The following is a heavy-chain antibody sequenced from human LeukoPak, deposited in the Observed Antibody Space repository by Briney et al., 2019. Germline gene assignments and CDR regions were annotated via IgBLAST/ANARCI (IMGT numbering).Heavy chain of an antibody. CDR3: ASLHRYCSSTSCYARAWDY. D-gene: IGHD2-2*01. CDR1: GGSFSGYY. J-gene: IGHJ4*02. CDR2: INHSGST. V-gene: IGHV4-34*01. Sequence: PSETLSLTCAVYGGSFSGYYWSWIRQPPGKGLEWIGEINHSGSTNYNPSLKSRVTISVDTSKNQFSLKLSSVTAADTAVYYCASLHRYCSSTSCYARAWDYWGQGTLVTVSS.